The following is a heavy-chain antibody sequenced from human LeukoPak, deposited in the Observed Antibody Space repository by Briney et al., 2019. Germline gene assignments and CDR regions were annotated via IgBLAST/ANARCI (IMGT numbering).Heavy chain of an antibody. Sequence: GGSLRLSCAASGFTFSSYAMSWVRQAPGKGLEWVSAISGSGGSTYYADSVKGRFTISRDNSKNTLYLQVNSLRAEDTAVYYCAKDPMVSYYYDSSGYPTYFDYWGQGTLVTVSS. V-gene: IGHV3-23*01. CDR3: AKDPMVSYYYDSSGYPTYFDY. J-gene: IGHJ4*02. CDR1: GFTFSSYA. CDR2: ISGSGGST. D-gene: IGHD3-22*01.